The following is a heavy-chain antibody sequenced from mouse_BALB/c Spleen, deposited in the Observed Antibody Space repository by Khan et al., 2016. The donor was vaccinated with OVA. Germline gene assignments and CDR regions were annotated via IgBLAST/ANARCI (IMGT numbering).Heavy chain of an antibody. Sequence: EVQLQESGPDLVKPSQSLSLTCTVTGYSITSGYSWHWIRQFPGNKLEWMGYISYSGNTKYNPSLKSRISITRDTSKNQFFLQLNFVTIEDTATYYCARIQGGDFDYWGQGTTLTVSS. D-gene: IGHD3-2*02. J-gene: IGHJ2*01. CDR3: ARIQGGDFDY. CDR1: GYSITSGYS. V-gene: IGHV3-1*02. CDR2: ISYSGNT.